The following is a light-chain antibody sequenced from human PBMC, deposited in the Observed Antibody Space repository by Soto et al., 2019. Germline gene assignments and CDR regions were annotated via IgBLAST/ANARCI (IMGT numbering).Light chain of an antibody. V-gene: IGLV2-11*01. Sequence: QSVLTQPRSVSGAPGQSVTISCTGTSSDVGGHDRVSWYQQHPGKAPKCMIYDVNKRPSGVPDRFSGSKSGNTASLTISGLQAEDEADYFCSSFAGSRYLFGTGTKVTVL. CDR1: SSDVGGHDR. J-gene: IGLJ1*01. CDR2: DVN. CDR3: SSFAGSRYL.